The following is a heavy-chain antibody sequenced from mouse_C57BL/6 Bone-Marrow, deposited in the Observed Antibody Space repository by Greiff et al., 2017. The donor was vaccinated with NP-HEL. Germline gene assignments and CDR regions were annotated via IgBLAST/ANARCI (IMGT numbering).Heavy chain of an antibody. CDR1: GIDFSRYW. CDR3: ASDYYGTAWFAY. V-gene: IGHV4-1*01. D-gene: IGHD1-1*01. Sequence: DVKLVESGGGLVQPGGSLKLSCAASGIDFSRYWMSWVRRAPGKGLEWIGEINPDSSTINYAPSLKDKFIISRDNAKNTLYLQMSKVRSEDTALYYCASDYYGTAWFAYWGQGTLVTVSA. CDR2: INPDSSTI. J-gene: IGHJ3*01.